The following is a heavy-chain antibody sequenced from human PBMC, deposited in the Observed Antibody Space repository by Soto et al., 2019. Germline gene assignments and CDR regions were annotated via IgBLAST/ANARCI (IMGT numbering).Heavy chain of an antibody. D-gene: IGHD5-18*01. CDR2: ITTSSDSR. J-gene: IGHJ4*02. V-gene: IGHV3-21*01. Sequence: GGSLRLSCVVSGFTFSSHSMNWVRQAPGKGLEWVSSITTSSDSRYYTDSVKGRFTLSRDDAKNSLFLQMNSLRAEDTAVYYCARLTRGFSYGKIDSWGQGTLVTVSS. CDR1: GFTFSSHS. CDR3: ARLTRGFSYGKIDS.